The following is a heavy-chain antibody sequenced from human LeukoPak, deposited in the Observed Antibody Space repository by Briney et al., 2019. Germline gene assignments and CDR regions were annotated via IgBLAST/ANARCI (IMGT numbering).Heavy chain of an antibody. J-gene: IGHJ3*02. Sequence: GGSLRLSCAASGFTFSSYAMHWVRQAPGKGLEWVAVISYDGSNKYYADSVKGRFTISRDNSKNTLHLQMNSLRAEDTAVYYCARYCSGGSCYTNDAFDIWGQGTMVTVSS. D-gene: IGHD2-15*01. CDR3: ARYCSGGSCYTNDAFDI. V-gene: IGHV3-30-3*01. CDR2: ISYDGSNK. CDR1: GFTFSSYA.